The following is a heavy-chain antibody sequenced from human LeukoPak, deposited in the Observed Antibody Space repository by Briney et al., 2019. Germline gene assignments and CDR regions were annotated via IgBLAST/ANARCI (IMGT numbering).Heavy chain of an antibody. CDR2: IYTGGST. V-gene: IGHV3-53*01. D-gene: IGHD1-26*01. CDR3: ARDSHSGSYYRLDY. Sequence: PGGSLRLSCAVSGFIVSSSYMSWVRQAPGKGLEWVAVIYTGGSTYYADSVKGRFTISRDNSKNTLFLQMNSLRAEDTAVYYCARDSHSGSYYRLDYWGQGTLVTVSS. J-gene: IGHJ4*02. CDR1: GFIVSSSY.